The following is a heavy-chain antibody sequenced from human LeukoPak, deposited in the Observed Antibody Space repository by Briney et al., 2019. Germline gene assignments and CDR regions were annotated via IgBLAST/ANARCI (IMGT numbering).Heavy chain of an antibody. CDR2: ISSSSSTI. CDR1: GFTFSSYS. Sequence: PGGSLRLSCAASGFTFSSYSMNWVRQAPGKGLEWVSYISSSSSTIYYADSVKGRFTISRDNAKNSLYLQMNSLRAEDTAVYYCARDDPGYCSSTSCPTDYWGQGTLVTVSS. CDR3: ARDDPGYCSSTSCPTDY. J-gene: IGHJ4*02. D-gene: IGHD2-2*03. V-gene: IGHV3-48*01.